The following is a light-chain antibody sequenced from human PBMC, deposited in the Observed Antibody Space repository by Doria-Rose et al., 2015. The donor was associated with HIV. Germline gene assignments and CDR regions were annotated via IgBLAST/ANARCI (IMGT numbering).Light chain of an antibody. V-gene: IGKV1-5*03. CDR2: QAS. J-gene: IGKJ5*01. CDR1: QSINNW. Sequence: DIQMTQSPSTLSASVGDRVTITCRASQSINNWLAWYQQKPGRVPKLLIYQASNLESGVPSRFSGSGSGTEFTLSISSLQPDDFVTYYCQQFSIYPITFGQGTRLELK. CDR3: QQFSIYPIT.